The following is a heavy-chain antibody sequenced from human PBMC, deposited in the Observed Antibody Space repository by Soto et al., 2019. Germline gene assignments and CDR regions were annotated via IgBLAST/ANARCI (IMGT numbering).Heavy chain of an antibody. CDR1: GFTFSSYA. D-gene: IGHD3-3*01. CDR2: ISGSGDRT. J-gene: IGHJ4*02. CDR3: AKDHRVQTPVPSDYDFWSVYDVTRYYFDY. Sequence: GGSLRLSCAASGFTFSSYAMSWVRQAPGKGLEWVSAISGSGDRTYYADSVKGRFTISRDNSKSMLFLQMNSLRAEDTAVYYCAKDHRVQTPVPSDYDFWSVYDVTRYYFDYWGQGTLVTVSS. V-gene: IGHV3-23*01.